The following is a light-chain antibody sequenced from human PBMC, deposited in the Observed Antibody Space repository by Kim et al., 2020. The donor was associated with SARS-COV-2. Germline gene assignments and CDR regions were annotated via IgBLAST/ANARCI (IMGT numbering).Light chain of an antibody. V-gene: IGKV3-20*01. CDR3: QQYGSSPLT. J-gene: IGKJ1*01. CDR2: GTS. CDR1: QSVISRY. Sequence: EIVLTQSPGTLSLSPGERVTVSCRASQSVISRYLAWYQQKPGQAPRLLIYGTSTRATGIPDRFSGSGSGTDFTLTISRLEPEDFAVYFCQQYGSSPLTFGQGTKVDIK.